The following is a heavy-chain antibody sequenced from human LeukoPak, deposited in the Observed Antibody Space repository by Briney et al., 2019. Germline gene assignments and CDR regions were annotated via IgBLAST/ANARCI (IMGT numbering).Heavy chain of an antibody. CDR3: VRGLTSVKLFDY. CDR1: GFTFSSYG. CDR2: IWYDGSNK. D-gene: IGHD4-11*01. J-gene: IGHJ4*02. Sequence: PGGSLRLSCAASGFTFSSYGMHWVRQAPGKGLEWVAVIWYDGSNKYYADSVKGRFTISRDNSKNTLYLQMNSLRAEDTAVYYCVRGLTSVKLFDYWGQGTLVTVSS. V-gene: IGHV3-33*01.